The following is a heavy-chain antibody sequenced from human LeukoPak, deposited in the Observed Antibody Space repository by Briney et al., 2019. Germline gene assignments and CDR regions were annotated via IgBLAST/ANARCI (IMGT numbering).Heavy chain of an antibody. CDR3: ARHPILRWQGGLDP. Sequence: PSETLSLTCTVSGGSISSSSYYWGWIRQPPGKGLEWIGSIYYSGSTYYNPSLKSRVTISADTSKNQFSLKLSSVTAADTAVYYCARHPILRWQGGLDPWGQGTLVTVSS. CDR1: GGSISSSSYY. D-gene: IGHD4-23*01. J-gene: IGHJ5*02. V-gene: IGHV4-39*01. CDR2: IYYSGST.